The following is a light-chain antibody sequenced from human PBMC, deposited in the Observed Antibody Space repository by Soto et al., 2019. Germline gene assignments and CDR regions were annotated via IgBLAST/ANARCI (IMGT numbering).Light chain of an antibody. J-gene: IGLJ2*01. CDR2: DTT. CDR3: LLSYSGARL. Sequence: QSVVTQEPALTVSPGGTVTLTCASSTGAVTSGHSPNWFQQKPGQAPRTLIYDTTNKFSWTPARFSGSLLGGEAALTLSGAQPEDEAEYYCLLSYSGARLFGGGTQLTVL. CDR1: TGAVTSGHS. V-gene: IGLV7-46*01.